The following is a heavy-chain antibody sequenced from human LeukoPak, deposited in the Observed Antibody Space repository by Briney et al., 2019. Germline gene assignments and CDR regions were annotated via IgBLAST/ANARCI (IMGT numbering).Heavy chain of an antibody. V-gene: IGHV3-23*01. CDR1: GFTFSSYA. D-gene: IGHD3-10*01. CDR2: ISGSGGST. Sequence: PGGSLRLSCAASGFTFSSYAMGWVRQAPGKGLEWVSAISGSGGSTYYADSVKGRFTISRDNSKNTLHLQMNSLRAEDTAVYYCARGGGSPLYYYYGMDVWGQGTTVTVSS. CDR3: ARGGGSPLYYYYGMDV. J-gene: IGHJ6*02.